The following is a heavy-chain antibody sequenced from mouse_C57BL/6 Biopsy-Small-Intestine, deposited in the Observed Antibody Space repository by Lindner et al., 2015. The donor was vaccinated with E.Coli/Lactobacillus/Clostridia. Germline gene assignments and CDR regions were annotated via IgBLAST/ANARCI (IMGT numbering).Heavy chain of an antibody. CDR2: IYPGNGDT. CDR3: ARHYRYDGYAMDY. Sequence: VQLQESGPELVKPGASVKISCKASGYTFSSSWMSWVKQRPGKGLEWIGWIYPGNGDTTYNGNFKGKATLTADRSSSTAYMQLSSLTSEDSAVYFCARHYRYDGYAMDYWGQGTSVTVSS. V-gene: IGHV1-82*01. CDR1: GYTFSSSW. J-gene: IGHJ4*01. D-gene: IGHD2-12*01.